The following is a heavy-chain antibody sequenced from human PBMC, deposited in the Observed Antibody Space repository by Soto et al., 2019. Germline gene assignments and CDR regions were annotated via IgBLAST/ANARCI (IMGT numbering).Heavy chain of an antibody. CDR1: GYTSTELS. CDR3: ATGYSYGYWWFDP. Sequence: KVSWKIAGYTSTELSLHWLRQKNEKGLEWMGGFDPEDGETIYAQKFQGRVTMTEDTSTDTAYMELSSLRSEDTAVYYCATGYSYGYWWFDPWGQGTLVTVSS. V-gene: IGHV1-24*01. J-gene: IGHJ5*02. D-gene: IGHD5-18*01. CDR2: FDPEDGET.